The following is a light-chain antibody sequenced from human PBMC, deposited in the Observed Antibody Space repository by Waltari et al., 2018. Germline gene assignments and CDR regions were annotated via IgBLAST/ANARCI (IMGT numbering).Light chain of an antibody. CDR2: AAS. J-gene: IGKJ4*01. CDR1: QSISTY. CDR3: QQSYSPXT. V-gene: IGKV1-39*01. Sequence: DFXMTQSPSSLSXSVGDRVTITCRASQSISTYLNWYQQKPGKAPNLLIYAASSLQSGVPSXXSXXXSGXXFXXXISXLXPEDFAXYXCQQSYSPXTFGGGXXVEIK.